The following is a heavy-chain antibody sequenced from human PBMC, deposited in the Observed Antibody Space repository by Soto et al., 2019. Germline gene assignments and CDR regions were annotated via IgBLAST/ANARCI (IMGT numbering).Heavy chain of an antibody. V-gene: IGHV3-74*01. CDR2: INSDGSST. D-gene: IGHD6-19*01. CDR3: AREADLNWFDP. CDR1: GFTFSNNW. Sequence: GGSLRLSCAASGFTFSNNWLHWVRKAPGKGPVWVSRINSDGSSTYYADSVKGRFTISRDNAKNSLYLQMNSLRDEDTAVYYCAREADLNWFDPWGQGT. J-gene: IGHJ5*02.